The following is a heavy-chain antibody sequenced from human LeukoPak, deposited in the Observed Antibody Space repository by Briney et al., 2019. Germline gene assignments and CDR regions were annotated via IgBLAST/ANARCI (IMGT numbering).Heavy chain of an antibody. V-gene: IGHV5-51*01. CDR2: IYPGDSDT. CDR3: VRQCCRGASPGFDP. D-gene: IGHD3-10*01. J-gene: IGHJ5*02. CDR1: GYSFTDYW. Sequence: GESLKISCKGSGYSFTDYWIAWVRQMPGKGLEWMGSIYPGDSDTRYSPSFQGQVTFSADKSISTAYLQWSSLRASDTAIYYCVRQCCRGASPGFDPWGQGTLVTVSS.